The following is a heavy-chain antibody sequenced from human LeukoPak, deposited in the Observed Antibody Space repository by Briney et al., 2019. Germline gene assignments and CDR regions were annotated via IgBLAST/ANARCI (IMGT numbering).Heavy chain of an antibody. J-gene: IGHJ4*02. CDR3: ARADSSSWYSLYGY. V-gene: IGHV3-9*01. CDR1: GFTFDDYA. CDR2: ISWNSGSI. D-gene: IGHD6-13*01. Sequence: PGGSLRLSCAASGFTFDDYAMHWVRQAPGKGLEWVSGISWNSGSIGYADSVKGRFTISRDNAKNSLYLQMNSLRAEDTAVYYCARADSSSWYSLYGYWGQGTLVTVSS.